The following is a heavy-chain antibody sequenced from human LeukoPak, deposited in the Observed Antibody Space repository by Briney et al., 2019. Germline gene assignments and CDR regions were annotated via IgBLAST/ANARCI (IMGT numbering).Heavy chain of an antibody. CDR3: ARSVHSYWYFDL. J-gene: IGHJ2*01. Sequence: SETLSLTCAVYGGSFSGYYWSWIRQPPGKGLEWIGEINQSGSTNYNPSLKSRVTISVDTSKNQFSLKLRSVTAADTAVYYCARSVHSYWYFDLWGRGTLVTVSS. CDR2: INQSGST. CDR1: GGSFSGYY. V-gene: IGHV4-34*01.